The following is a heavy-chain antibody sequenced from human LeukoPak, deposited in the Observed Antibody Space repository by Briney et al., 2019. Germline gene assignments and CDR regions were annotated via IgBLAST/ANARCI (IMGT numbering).Heavy chain of an antibody. CDR1: GFTLSSSW. V-gene: IGHV3-7*03. CDR3: ARDRSCSG. D-gene: IGHD2-15*01. CDR2: INQDGSEK. Sequence: GGSLRLSCAASGFTLSSSWMSWVRQAPGKGLEWVANINQDGSEKYYVDSVKGRFTISRGNAKNSLYLQMNSLRAEDTAVYYCARDRSCSGWGQGTLVTVSS. J-gene: IGHJ4*02.